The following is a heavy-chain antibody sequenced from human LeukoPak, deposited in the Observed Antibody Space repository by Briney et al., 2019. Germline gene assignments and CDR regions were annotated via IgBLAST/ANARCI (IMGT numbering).Heavy chain of an antibody. Sequence: ASVKVSCKASGYTFTGYYMHWVRQAPGHGLEWMGWINPNSGGTNYAQKFQGRVTMTRDTSISTAYMELSRLRSDDTAVYYCARDNVPAQLYYYYYGMDVWGQGTTVTVSS. CDR3: ARDNVPAQLYYYYYGMDV. D-gene: IGHD2-2*01. J-gene: IGHJ6*02. V-gene: IGHV1-2*02. CDR1: GYTFTGYY. CDR2: INPNSGGT.